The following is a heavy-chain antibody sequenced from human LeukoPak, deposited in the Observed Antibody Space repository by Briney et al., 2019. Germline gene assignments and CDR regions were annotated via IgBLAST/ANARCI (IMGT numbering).Heavy chain of an antibody. V-gene: IGHV1-69*05. CDR1: GGTFSSYA. D-gene: IGHD2-2*01. CDR2: IIPIFGTA. CDR3: ARGGDVVAIGPFDY. Sequence: GASVKVSCKASGGTFSSYAISWVRQAPGQGLEWIGGIIPIFGTANYAQKFQGRVTITTDESTSTAYMELSSLRSEDTAVYYCARGGDVVAIGPFDYWGQGTLVTVSS. J-gene: IGHJ4*02.